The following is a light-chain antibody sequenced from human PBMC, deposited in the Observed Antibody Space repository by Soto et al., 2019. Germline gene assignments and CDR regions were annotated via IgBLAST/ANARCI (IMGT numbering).Light chain of an antibody. CDR3: QQRANWPLLI. Sequence: EIVLTQSPATLSLSPGDRATLSCRASFGVDRHLAWYQQKPGQPPRLLIYDTSTRVTGVPARFSGSGFGTDFTLTIRSLEPEDFAVYFCQQRANWPLLIFGGGTKVEI. V-gene: IGKV3-11*01. CDR2: DTS. CDR1: FGVDRH. J-gene: IGKJ4*01.